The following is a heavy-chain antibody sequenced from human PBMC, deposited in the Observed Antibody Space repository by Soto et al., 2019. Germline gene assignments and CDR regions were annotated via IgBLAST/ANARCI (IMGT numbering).Heavy chain of an antibody. V-gene: IGHV4-31*03. D-gene: IGHD4-4*01. J-gene: IGHJ6*02. CDR3: ARDLRGEDSKYEDYYYYGMDV. Sequence: SETLSLTCSVSGGSISSGAYYWTGIRQHPGEGLEWIGYIHYSGTTYYNPSLKSRVTISVDTSKNQFSLKLRSVTAADAAVYYCARDLRGEDSKYEDYYYYGMDVWGQGTTVTVSS. CDR1: GGSISSGAYY. CDR2: IHYSGTT.